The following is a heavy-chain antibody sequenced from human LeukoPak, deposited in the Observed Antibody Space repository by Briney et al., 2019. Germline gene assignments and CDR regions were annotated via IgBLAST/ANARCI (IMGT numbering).Heavy chain of an antibody. Sequence: SGGSLTLSCAASGFTFNNYWMHWLRQAPGKALVWVTRTNTHGTSANYADSVKGRFIISRDNANNTLYLQMNGLRDEDTGVYYALAGYYYYYMDVWGKGTTVTVSS. CDR2: TNTHGTSA. CDR3: LAGYYYYYMDV. CDR1: GFTFNNYW. J-gene: IGHJ6*03. V-gene: IGHV3-74*01. D-gene: IGHD6-13*01.